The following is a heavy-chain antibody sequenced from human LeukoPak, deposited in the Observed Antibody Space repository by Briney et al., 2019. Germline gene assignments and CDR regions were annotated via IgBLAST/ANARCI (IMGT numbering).Heavy chain of an antibody. CDR1: GYSISSGYY. CDR3: ARSTDDGYSYGHDY. CDR2: IYYGGST. D-gene: IGHD5-18*01. V-gene: IGHV4-38-2*02. J-gene: IGHJ4*02. Sequence: SETLSLTCTVSGYSISSGYYWGWIRQPPGKGLEWIGSIYYGGSTYYNPSLKSRVTISVDTSKNQFSLKLSSVTAADTAVYYCARSTDDGYSYGHDYWGQGTLVTVSS.